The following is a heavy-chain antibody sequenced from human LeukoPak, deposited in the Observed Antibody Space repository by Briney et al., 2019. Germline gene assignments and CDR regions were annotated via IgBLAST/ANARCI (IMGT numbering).Heavy chain of an antibody. D-gene: IGHD3-10*01. V-gene: IGHV1-24*01. J-gene: IGHJ3*02. CDR2: FDPEDGET. Sequence: ASVKVSCKVSGYTLTELSMHWVRQAPGKGLEWMGGFDPEDGETIYAQKFQGRVTMTEDTSTDTAYMELSSLRSEDTAVYYCATDRLRKRSGSLKWFGEKWAHDAFDIWGQGTLVTVSS. CDR1: GYTLTELS. CDR3: ATDRLRKRSGSLKWFGEKWAHDAFDI.